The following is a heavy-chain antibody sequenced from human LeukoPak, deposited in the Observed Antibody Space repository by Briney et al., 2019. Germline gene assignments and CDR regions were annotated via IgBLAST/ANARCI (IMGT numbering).Heavy chain of an antibody. J-gene: IGHJ5*02. CDR1: GFTFGSYR. V-gene: IGHV3-21*01. Sequence: GGSLRLSCAASGFTFGSYRMNWVRQAPGKGLEWVSCISSSSDYIYYADSAKGRFTISRDNAKNSLHLQMNSLRAEDTAVYYCARERGYGGYKWFDPWGQGTLVTVSS. D-gene: IGHD5-12*01. CDR2: ISSSSDYI. CDR3: ARERGYGGYKWFDP.